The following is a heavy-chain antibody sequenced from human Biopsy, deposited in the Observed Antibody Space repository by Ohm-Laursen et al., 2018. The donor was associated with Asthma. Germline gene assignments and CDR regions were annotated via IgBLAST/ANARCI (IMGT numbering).Heavy chain of an antibody. CDR1: RDIFSSYG. CDR2: IIPISLTP. D-gene: IGHD3-22*01. J-gene: IGHJ3*01. Sequence: SSVKVSCKGSRDIFSSYGFSWVRQAPGQGLEWMGGIIPISLTPSYARRFRGRVTISADEYTRIAYMELSSLRSEDTAVYYCARDPSYFDPSVEGWHLWGQGTMVTVSS. CDR3: ARDPSYFDPSVEGWHL. V-gene: IGHV1-69*01.